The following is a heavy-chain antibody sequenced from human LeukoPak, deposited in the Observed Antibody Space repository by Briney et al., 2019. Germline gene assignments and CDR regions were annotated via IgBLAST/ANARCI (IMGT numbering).Heavy chain of an antibody. CDR3: ARGGSESDY. V-gene: IGHV3-7*01. Sequence: GGSLRLSCAASGFNFNHYWMTWVRQSPGKGLEWVANIKEDGTEKNYVDSVKGRFTISRDNAKNSLYLQMNSLRAEDTAVYYCARGGSESDYWGQGTLVTVSS. CDR2: IKEDGTEK. J-gene: IGHJ4*02. CDR1: GFNFNHYW.